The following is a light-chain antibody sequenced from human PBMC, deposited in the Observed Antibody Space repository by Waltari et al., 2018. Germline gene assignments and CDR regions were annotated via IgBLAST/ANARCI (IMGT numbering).Light chain of an antibody. J-gene: IGKJ1*01. Sequence: EIVLTQSPGTLSLSTGQRATLSCRASQSVSSNYLAWYQQKTGQAPRLLVYGATSRAAGIPDRFSGSGSGTDFTLTISSLEPEDFAVYYCQQYDSSLTWTFGHGTKVEIK. V-gene: IGKV3-20*01. CDR3: QQYDSSLTWT. CDR1: QSVSSNY. CDR2: GAT.